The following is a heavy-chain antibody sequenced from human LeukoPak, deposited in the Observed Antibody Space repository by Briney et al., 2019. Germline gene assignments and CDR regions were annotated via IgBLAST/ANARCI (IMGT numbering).Heavy chain of an antibody. CDR1: GFTFSSYG. J-gene: IGHJ3*02. CDR3: AREGDYCSSTSCYGPGFDI. D-gene: IGHD2-2*01. Sequence: GGSPRLSCAASGFTFSSYGMNWVRQAPGKGLEWVSSISSSSSYIYYADSVKGRFTISRDNAKNSLYLQMNSLRAEDTAVYYCAREGDYCSSTSCYGPGFDIWGQGTMVTVSS. CDR2: ISSSSSYI. V-gene: IGHV3-21*01.